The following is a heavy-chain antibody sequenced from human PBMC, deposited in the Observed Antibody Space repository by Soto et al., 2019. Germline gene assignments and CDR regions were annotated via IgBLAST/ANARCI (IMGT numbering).Heavy chain of an antibody. CDR3: ARDRAARPLGWFDP. CDR2: IWYDGSNK. Sequence: QVQLVESGGGVVQPGRSLRLSCAASGFTFSSYGMHWVRQAPGKGLEWVAVIWYDGSNKYYADSVKGRFTISRDNSKNTLYLHMNSLRAEDTAVYYCARDRAARPLGWFDPWGQGTLVTVSS. CDR1: GFTFSSYG. J-gene: IGHJ5*02. D-gene: IGHD6-6*01. V-gene: IGHV3-33*01.